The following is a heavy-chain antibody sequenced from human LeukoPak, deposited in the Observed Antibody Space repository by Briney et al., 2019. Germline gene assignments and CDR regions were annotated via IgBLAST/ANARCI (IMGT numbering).Heavy chain of an antibody. Sequence: GGSLRLSCAASGFTFSSYAMSWVRQAPGKGLEWVSTISGSGGSTYYADSVKGRFTVSRDNAKNSLYLQMNSLRVEDTAVYYCARLGIIAAAGSNDYWGQGTLVTVSS. J-gene: IGHJ4*02. V-gene: IGHV3-23*01. CDR1: GFTFSSYA. D-gene: IGHD6-13*01. CDR2: ISGSGGST. CDR3: ARLGIIAAAGSNDY.